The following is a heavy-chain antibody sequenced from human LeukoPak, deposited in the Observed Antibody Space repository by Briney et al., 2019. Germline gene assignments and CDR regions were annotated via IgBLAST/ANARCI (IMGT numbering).Heavy chain of an antibody. Sequence: PGGSLRLPWAASGFTFSSYDMHWVRQAPGKGLEWVAVISYDGNTQYYADSVKGRFTISRDNSNNVLSLQMNSLKAEDTAVYYCAKGRMMATIMISFDYWGRGTLVTVPS. J-gene: IGHJ4*02. CDR2: ISYDGNTQ. CDR1: GFTFSSYD. D-gene: IGHD5-24*01. CDR3: AKGRMMATIMISFDY. V-gene: IGHV3-30*18.